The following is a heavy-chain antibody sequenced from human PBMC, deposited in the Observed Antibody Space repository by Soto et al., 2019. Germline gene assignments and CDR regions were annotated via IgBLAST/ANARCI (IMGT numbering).Heavy chain of an antibody. V-gene: IGHV3-48*01. Sequence: GGSLRLSCAASGFSFSSYSMNWVRQAPGKGLEWVSYISSSSSTIYYADSVKGRFTISRDNAKNSLYLQMNSLRAEDTAVYYCARDSVGKLIDYWGQGTLVTVSS. CDR3: ARDSVGKLIDY. CDR2: ISSSSSTI. J-gene: IGHJ4*02. CDR1: GFSFSSYS.